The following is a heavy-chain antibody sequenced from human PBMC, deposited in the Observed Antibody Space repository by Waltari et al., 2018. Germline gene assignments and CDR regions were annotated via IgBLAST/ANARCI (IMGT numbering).Heavy chain of an antibody. CDR2: LNHSGST. J-gene: IGHJ3*02. Sequence: QVQLQQWGAGLLKPSETPSLTCAVYGGSFSGYYWSWIRQPPGKGLEWIGELNHSGSTNDNPSLKSRFTLSVDTSKTQFSRKLSSVTAADTAVYYGAAHVVAATDDAFDIWGQGTMVTVSS. V-gene: IGHV4-34*01. CDR1: GGSFSGYY. CDR3: AAHVVAATDDAFDI. D-gene: IGHD2-15*01.